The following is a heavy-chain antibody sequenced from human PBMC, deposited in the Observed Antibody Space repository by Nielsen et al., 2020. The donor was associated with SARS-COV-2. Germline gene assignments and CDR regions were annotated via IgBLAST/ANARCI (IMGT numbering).Heavy chain of an antibody. Sequence: GESLKISCAASGFTFSSYGMHWVRQAPGKGLEWVAVIWYDGSNKYYADSVKGRFTISRDNSKNTLYLQMNSLKTEDTAVYYCARGPSPVVVTAPGGTLTPAYGMDVWGQGTTVTVSS. CDR3: ARGPSPVVVTAPGGTLTPAYGMDV. CDR2: IWYDGSNK. D-gene: IGHD2-21*02. J-gene: IGHJ6*02. V-gene: IGHV3-33*01. CDR1: GFTFSSYG.